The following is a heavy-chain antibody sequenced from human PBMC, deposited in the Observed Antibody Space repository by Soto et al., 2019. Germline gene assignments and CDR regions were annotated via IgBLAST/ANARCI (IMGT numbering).Heavy chain of an antibody. Sequence: QVHLVQSGAEVKKPGASVRVSCKASGYTFTRFAIHWVRQAPGQRLEWMGCINGANENTKYSQKFQGRVTITMDTPANIIYMEVSSLRSEDTAVYYCAREGEQTAYDYALDFWGQGTLVTVSS. CDR1: GYTFTRFA. D-gene: IGHD5-12*01. V-gene: IGHV1-3*01. CDR3: AREGEQTAYDYALDF. CDR2: INGANENT. J-gene: IGHJ4*02.